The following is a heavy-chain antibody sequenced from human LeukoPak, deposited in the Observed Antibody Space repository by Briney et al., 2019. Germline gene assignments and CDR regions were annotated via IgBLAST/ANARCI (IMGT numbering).Heavy chain of an antibody. V-gene: IGHV1-2*02. Sequence: ASVKVSCKASGYTFTGYYMHWVRQAPGQGLEWMGWINPNSGGTNYAQKFQGRVTMTRDTSISTAYMELSRLRSDDTAVYYCARVRITMVRGVLTDFDYWGQGTLVTVSS. CDR2: INPNSGGT. D-gene: IGHD3-10*01. CDR3: ARVRITMVRGVLTDFDY. J-gene: IGHJ4*02. CDR1: GYTFTGYY.